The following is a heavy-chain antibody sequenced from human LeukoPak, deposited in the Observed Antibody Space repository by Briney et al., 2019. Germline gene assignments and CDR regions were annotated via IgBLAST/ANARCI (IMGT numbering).Heavy chain of an antibody. CDR2: INPNNGGT. J-gene: IGHJ4*02. CDR1: GYTFTGYY. Sequence: ASVKVSCKASGYTFTGYYIHWVRQAPGQGLEWMGWINPNNGGTNYAQNFQGGVTMARDTFISTAYMELSRLRSDDTAVYYCARAPSPGLGYCSGTSCYPDYWGQGTLVTVSS. CDR3: ARAPSPGLGYCSGTSCYPDY. V-gene: IGHV1-2*02. D-gene: IGHD2-2*01.